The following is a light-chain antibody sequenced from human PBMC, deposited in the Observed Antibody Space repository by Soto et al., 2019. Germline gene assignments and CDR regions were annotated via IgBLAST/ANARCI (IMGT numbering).Light chain of an antibody. CDR1: QSVLYSSNNKNY. Sequence: DIVMTQSPDSLAVSLGERATINCKSSQSVLYSSNNKNYLAWYQQKPGQPPKLLIYWASTRASGVPERFSGSGSGTYFTLTISSLQADVVAVYYCQQYYSPPWTFGQGTKVEIK. V-gene: IGKV4-1*01. J-gene: IGKJ1*01. CDR2: WAS. CDR3: QQYYSPPWT.